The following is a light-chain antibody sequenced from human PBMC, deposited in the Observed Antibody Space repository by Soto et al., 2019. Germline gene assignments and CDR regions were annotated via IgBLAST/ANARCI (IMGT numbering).Light chain of an antibody. J-gene: IGKJ2*02. CDR1: QSVGSN. CDR3: QQYGGSFPWT. V-gene: IGKV3-15*01. Sequence: EIVMTQSPATLSVSPGERGTLSCRASQSVGSNLAWYQHKPGQAPRLLIYGASTRATGIPARFSGSGSGTDFTLTISRLEPEDFGVYYCQQYGGSFPWTFGQGTKVDIK. CDR2: GAS.